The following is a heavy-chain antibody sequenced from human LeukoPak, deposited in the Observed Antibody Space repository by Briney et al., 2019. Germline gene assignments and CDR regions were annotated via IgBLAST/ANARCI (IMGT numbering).Heavy chain of an antibody. D-gene: IGHD1-26*01. CDR3: ARVGELNY. CDR2: ISSSSSTI. Sequence: HAGGSLRLSCAASGFTFRSYEMNWVRQAPGKGLEWVSYISSSSSTIYYADSVKGRFTISRDNAQNSVYLQMNSLRDEDTAVYYCARVGELNYGGQGTLVTVSS. CDR1: GFTFRSYE. J-gene: IGHJ4*02. V-gene: IGHV3-48*02.